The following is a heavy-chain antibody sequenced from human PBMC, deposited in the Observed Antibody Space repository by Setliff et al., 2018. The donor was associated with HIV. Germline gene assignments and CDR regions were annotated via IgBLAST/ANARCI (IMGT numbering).Heavy chain of an antibody. CDR2: ISSRSSDI. CDR3: ARDSGGRHSYFNYYVDV. V-gene: IGHV3-21*01. J-gene: IGHJ6*03. CDR1: GFTFNTYT. D-gene: IGHD2-8*02. Sequence: GGSLRLSCAASGFTFNTYTMNWVRQAPGKGLEWVSSISSRSSDIYYADAVKGRFTVSRDNAKNSLFLQMHSLRAEDTAIYYCARDSGGRHSYFNYYVDVWGKGTTVTVSS.